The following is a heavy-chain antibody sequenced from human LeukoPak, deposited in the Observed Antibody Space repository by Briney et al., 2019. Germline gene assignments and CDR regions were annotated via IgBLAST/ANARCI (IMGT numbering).Heavy chain of an antibody. CDR2: IYTSGST. Sequence: PSETLSLTCTVSGGSISSYYWSWIRQPAGKGLEWIGRIYTSGSTNYNPSLKSRVTMSVDTSNNQFSLKLSSVTAADSAVYYCAREGMITFGGVIANRFDYWGQGTLVTVSS. D-gene: IGHD3-16*02. CDR1: GGSISSYY. J-gene: IGHJ4*02. V-gene: IGHV4-4*07. CDR3: AREGMITFGGVIANRFDY.